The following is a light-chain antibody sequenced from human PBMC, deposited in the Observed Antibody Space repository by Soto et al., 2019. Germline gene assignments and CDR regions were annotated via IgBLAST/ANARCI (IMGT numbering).Light chain of an antibody. CDR3: QQRSNWPPYT. CDR2: DAS. Sequence: EIVLTQSPATLSLSPGERATLSCRASQSVSSYLAWYQQKPGQAPRLLIYDASNRATGIPARFSGSGSGTDFTLTISSLEPEDFAVYYCQQRSNWPPYTFGQGTKLXX. V-gene: IGKV3-11*01. CDR1: QSVSSY. J-gene: IGKJ2*01.